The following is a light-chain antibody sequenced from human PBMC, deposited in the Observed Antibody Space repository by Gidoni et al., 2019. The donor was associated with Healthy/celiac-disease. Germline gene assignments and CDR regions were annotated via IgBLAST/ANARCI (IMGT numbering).Light chain of an antibody. CDR1: KLGDKY. V-gene: IGLV3-1*01. J-gene: IGLJ2*01. Sequence: SYELTQPPSVSVSPGQTASITCSGDKLGDKYACWYQQKPGQSPVLVIYQDSKRPSGIPERFSGSNSGNTATLTISGTQAMDEADYCCQAWDSSTVVCGGVTKLTVL. CDR3: QAWDSSTVV. CDR2: QDS.